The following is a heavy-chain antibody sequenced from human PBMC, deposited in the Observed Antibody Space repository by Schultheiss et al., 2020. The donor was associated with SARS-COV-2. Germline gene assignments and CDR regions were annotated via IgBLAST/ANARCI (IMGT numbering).Heavy chain of an antibody. Sequence: GGSLRLSCAASGFSFSTYDMSWARQAPGKGLDWVSVIRGRDGSTYYADSVKGRFTISRDNAKNSLYLQMNSLRAEDTAVYYCARGITMDPGDYWGQGTLVTVSS. V-gene: IGHV3-23*01. J-gene: IGHJ4*02. CDR3: ARGITMDPGDY. CDR1: GFSFSTYD. D-gene: IGHD3-10*01. CDR2: IRGRDGST.